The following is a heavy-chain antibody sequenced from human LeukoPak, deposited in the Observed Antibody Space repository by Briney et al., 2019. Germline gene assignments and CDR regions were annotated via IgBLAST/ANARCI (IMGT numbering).Heavy chain of an antibody. CDR2: ISYDGSNK. Sequence: GRSLRLSCAASGFTFSGYGMHWVRQAPGKGLEWVAVISYDGSNKYYADSVKGRFTISRDNSKNTLYLQMNSLRAEDTAVYYCAKGRDFMDVWGQGTTVTVSS. CDR3: AKGRDFMDV. J-gene: IGHJ6*02. V-gene: IGHV3-30*18. CDR1: GFTFSGYG.